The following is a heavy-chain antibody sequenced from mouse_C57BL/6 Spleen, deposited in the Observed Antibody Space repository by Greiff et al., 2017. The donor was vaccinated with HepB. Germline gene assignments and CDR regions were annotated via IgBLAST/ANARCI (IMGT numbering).Heavy chain of an antibody. CDR2: IWSGGST. V-gene: IGHV2-2*01. CDR3: ATSYYSNYEGFAY. D-gene: IGHD2-5*01. J-gene: IGHJ3*01. CDR1: GFSLTSYG. Sequence: VQLQQSGPGLVQPSQRLSITCTVSGFSLTSYGVHWVRQSLGKGLEWLGVIWSGGSTDYNAAFISRLSISKDNSKSQVFFKMNSLQADDTAIYYCATSYYSNYEGFAYWGQGTLVTVSA.